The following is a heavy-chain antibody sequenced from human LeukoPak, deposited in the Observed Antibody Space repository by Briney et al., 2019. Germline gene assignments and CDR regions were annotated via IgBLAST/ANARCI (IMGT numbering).Heavy chain of an antibody. D-gene: IGHD3-16*02. J-gene: IGHJ4*02. Sequence: SQTLSLTCTVSGGSISSGGYYWSWIRQHPGMGLEWIGYIYYSGSTYYNPSLKSRVTISVDTSKNQFSLKLSSVTAADTAVYYCARERIMITFGGVIVTPSYFDYWGQGTLVTVSS. CDR2: IYYSGST. V-gene: IGHV4-31*03. CDR3: ARERIMITFGGVIVTPSYFDY. CDR1: GGSISSGGYY.